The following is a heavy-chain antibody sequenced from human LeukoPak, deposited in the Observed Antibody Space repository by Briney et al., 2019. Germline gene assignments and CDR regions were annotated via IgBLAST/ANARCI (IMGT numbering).Heavy chain of an antibody. D-gene: IGHD6-19*01. CDR2: INSDGSEG. Sequence: PGGTLRLSCEVSGVAFSGFCMSWSRQAPGKGLEWVDSINSDGSEGYYADVVKGRFTISRDNAKNSLYLQINSLRAEDTAVYYCASSSGWYVYYYYGMDVWGQGTTVTVSS. J-gene: IGHJ6*01. CDR3: ASSSGWYVYYYYGMDV. CDR1: GVAFSGFC. V-gene: IGHV3-7*03.